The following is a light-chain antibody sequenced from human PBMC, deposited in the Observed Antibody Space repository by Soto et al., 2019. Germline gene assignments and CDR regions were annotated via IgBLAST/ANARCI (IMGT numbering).Light chain of an antibody. J-gene: IGKJ4*01. CDR1: QSVSKY. CDR2: AAS. V-gene: IGKV1-39*01. Sequence: DVQMTQSPSSLSASVGDRVTITCRASQSVSKYLNWYQQKPGKAPKLLIYAASSLQSGVPSTFSGRGSGTEFTLTITSLQPEDFATYDCPQCYIPPLTVGGGTQVEVK. CDR3: PQCYIPPLT.